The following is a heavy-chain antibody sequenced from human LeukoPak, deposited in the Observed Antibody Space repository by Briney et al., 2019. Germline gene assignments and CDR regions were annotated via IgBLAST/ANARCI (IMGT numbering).Heavy chain of an antibody. CDR1: GVTLSSYA. CDR2: IKEDGSEK. Sequence: GGSLRLSCAASGVTLSSYAMSWARQAPGKGLEWVANIKEDGSEKYYVDSVKGRFTISRDNAKNSLYLQMNSLRTEDTAVYFCARDPDPGTVDYWGQGTLVTVSS. J-gene: IGHJ4*02. CDR3: ARDPDPGTVDY. V-gene: IGHV3-7*03. D-gene: IGHD6-13*01.